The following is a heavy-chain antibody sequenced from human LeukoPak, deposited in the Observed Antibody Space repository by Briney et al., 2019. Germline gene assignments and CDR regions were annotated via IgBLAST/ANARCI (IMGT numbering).Heavy chain of an antibody. Sequence: PGGSLRLSCAASGFTFSSYAMSWVRQAPGKGLEWVSAISGSGGSTYYADSVKGRFTISRDNSKNTLYLQMNSLKTEDTAVYYCTTGPTGYSSSWYLGDFDYWGQGTLVTVSS. CDR3: TTGPTGYSSSWYLGDFDY. CDR1: GFTFSSYA. CDR2: ISGSGGST. D-gene: IGHD6-13*01. V-gene: IGHV3-23*01. J-gene: IGHJ4*02.